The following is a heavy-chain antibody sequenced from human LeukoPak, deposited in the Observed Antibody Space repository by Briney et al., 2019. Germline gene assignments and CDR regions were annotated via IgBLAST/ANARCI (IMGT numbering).Heavy chain of an antibody. CDR2: IRSKANSYAT. CDR1: GFTFSGSA. J-gene: IGHJ6*02. V-gene: IGHV3-73*01. D-gene: IGHD5-24*01. Sequence: GGSLRLSCAASGFTFSGSAMHWVRQASGKGLEWVGRIRSKANSYATAYAASVKGRFTISRDDSKNTAYLQMSSLKTEDTAVYYCTSPSVEMATIHYYYYGMDVWGQGTTVTVSS. CDR3: TSPSVEMATIHYYYYGMDV.